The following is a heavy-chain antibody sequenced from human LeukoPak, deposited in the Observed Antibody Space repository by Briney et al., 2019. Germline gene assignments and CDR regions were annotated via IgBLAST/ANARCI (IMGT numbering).Heavy chain of an antibody. CDR2: ISGSGHRT. CDR3: AKLTTAAAGLFDY. D-gene: IGHD6-25*01. J-gene: IGHJ4*02. Sequence: GGSLRLSCAASGFTFSTYAMSWVRQAPGKGPEWASGISGSGHRTYYADSLKGRFTISRDNSKSTLYLQMNSLTAEDTAVYYCAKLTTAAAGLFDYWGQGTLVTVSS. CDR1: GFTFSTYA. V-gene: IGHV3-23*01.